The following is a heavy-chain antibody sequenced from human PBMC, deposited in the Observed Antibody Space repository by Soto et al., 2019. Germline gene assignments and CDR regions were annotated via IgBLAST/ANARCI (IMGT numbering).Heavy chain of an antibody. D-gene: IGHD4-17*01. Sequence: VHLLESGGGLVQPGGSLRLACTASGFTFNHYAMSWVRQAPGKGLEWVSAVSGRGGSTKYADSVKGRFIISRDNSNSTLYLQTDSLRGEDTAVYYCAKDSTVTTSLYFYYYGFDVWGQGTTVTVSS. V-gene: IGHV3-23*01. CDR1: GFTFNHYA. CDR2: VSGRGGST. J-gene: IGHJ6*02. CDR3: AKDSTVTTSLYFYYYGFDV.